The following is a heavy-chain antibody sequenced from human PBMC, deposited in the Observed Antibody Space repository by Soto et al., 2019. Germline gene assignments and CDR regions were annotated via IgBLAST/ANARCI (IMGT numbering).Heavy chain of an antibody. V-gene: IGHV4-59*01. J-gene: IGHJ5*02. CDR1: GGSISSYY. CDR3: ARNYYGSGPRAGFDP. Sequence: SETLSLTCTVSGGSISSYYWSWIRQPPGKGLEWIGYIYYSGSTNYNPSLKSRVTISVDTSKNQFSLKLSSVTAADTAVYYCARNYYGSGPRAGFDPWGQGTLVT. CDR2: IYYSGST. D-gene: IGHD3-10*01.